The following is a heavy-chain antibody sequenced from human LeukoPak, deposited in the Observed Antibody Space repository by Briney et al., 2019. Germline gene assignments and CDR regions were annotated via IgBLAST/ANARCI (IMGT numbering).Heavy chain of an antibody. J-gene: IGHJ4*02. V-gene: IGHV3-7*01. CDR2: IKQDGSEK. CDR3: ARSGSGYFDY. CDR1: GFTVSGDS. Sequence: GGSLRLSCAASGFTVSGDSMSWFRQAPGKGLEWVANIKQDGSEKYYRDSVQGRFTISRDNAKNSLYLQMNSLRAEDTAVYYCARSGSGYFDYWGQGSLVTVSS.